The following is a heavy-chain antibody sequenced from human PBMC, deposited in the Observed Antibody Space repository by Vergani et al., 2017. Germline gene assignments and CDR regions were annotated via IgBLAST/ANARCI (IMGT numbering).Heavy chain of an antibody. J-gene: IGHJ4*02. CDR1: GGSISSGDYY. Sequence: QVQLQESGPGLVKPSQTLSLTCTVSGGSISSGDYYWSWIRQPPGKGLEWIGYIYYSGSTHYNPSLKSRVTISVDKSKNQSSLKLSSVTAAVPAVYYCARAAQYDFWSGYFDFDYWGQGTLVTVSS. CDR2: IYYSGST. CDR3: ARAAQYDFWSGYFDFDY. D-gene: IGHD3-3*01. V-gene: IGHV4-30-4*01.